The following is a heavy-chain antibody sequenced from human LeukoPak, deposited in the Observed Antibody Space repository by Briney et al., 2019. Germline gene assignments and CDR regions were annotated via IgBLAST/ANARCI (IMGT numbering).Heavy chain of an antibody. Sequence: GGSPRLSCAASGFTFSSYDMHWVRQVTGRGLEWVSAIDTASNTYYPGSVKGRFTISRENAKNSVYLQMNSLRAGDTAVYYCTLSYGRGFNYYYGMDVWGQGTTVAVSS. CDR3: TLSYGRGFNYYYGMDV. D-gene: IGHD5-18*01. CDR1: GFTFSSYD. V-gene: IGHV3-13*01. CDR2: IDTASNT. J-gene: IGHJ6*02.